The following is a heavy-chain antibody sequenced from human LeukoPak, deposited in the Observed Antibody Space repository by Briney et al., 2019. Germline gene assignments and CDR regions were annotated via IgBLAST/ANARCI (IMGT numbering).Heavy chain of an antibody. J-gene: IGHJ6*02. CDR2: IIPILGIA. D-gene: IGHD4-17*01. CDR3: ARDEDYGDYDRGYYYYGMDV. Sequence: GASVKVSCKASGGTFSSYAISWVRQAPGQGLEWMGRIIPILGIANYAQKFQGRVTITADKSASTAYMELSSLRSEDTAVYYCARDEDYGDYDRGYYYYGMDVWGQGTTVTVSS. V-gene: IGHV1-69*04. CDR1: GGTFSSYA.